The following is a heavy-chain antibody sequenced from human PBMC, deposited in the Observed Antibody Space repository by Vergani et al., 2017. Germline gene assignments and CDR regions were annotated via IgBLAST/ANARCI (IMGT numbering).Heavy chain of an antibody. CDR2: FYHSGST. D-gene: IGHD4-23*01. CDR1: GYSISSGYY. Sequence: QVQLQESGPGLVKPSETLSLTCAVSGYSISSGYYWGWIRQPPGKGLEWIGSFYHSGSTYYNPSLKSRVTISVDTSKNQFSLKLSSVTAADTAVYYCARVRYGGNSGGYFDLWGRGTLVTVSS. V-gene: IGHV4-38-2*01. CDR3: ARVRYGGNSGGYFDL. J-gene: IGHJ2*01.